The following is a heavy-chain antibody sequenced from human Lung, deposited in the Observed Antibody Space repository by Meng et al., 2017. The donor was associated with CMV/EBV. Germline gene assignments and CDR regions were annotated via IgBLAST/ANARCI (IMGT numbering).Heavy chain of an antibody. CDR2: INNDESRK. D-gene: IGHD4-17*01. Sequence: GGSXRLXXAASGFTFSRYWMHWARQAPGKGLVWVSRINNDESRKTYADSVKGRFTISRDSAKNTLYLQMNSLRAEDTAVYYCARERFDYGDYGLDYLGQGTLVTVSS. V-gene: IGHV3-74*01. CDR1: GFTFSRYW. CDR3: ARERFDYGDYGLDY. J-gene: IGHJ4*02.